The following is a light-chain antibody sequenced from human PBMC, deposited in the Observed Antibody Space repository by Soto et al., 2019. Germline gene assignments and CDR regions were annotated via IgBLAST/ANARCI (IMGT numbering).Light chain of an antibody. V-gene: IGLV2-14*01. J-gene: IGLJ2*01. CDR3: SSYSSSNTPV. CDR2: DVS. CDR1: SSDVGAYNL. Sequence: QSALTQPASVSGSPGQSITISCTGTSSDVGAYNLVSWYQQHPGKAPKLVIYDVSGRPSGVSHRFSGSKSGNTASLTISGLQAEDEADYYCSSYSSSNTPVFGGGTKLTVL.